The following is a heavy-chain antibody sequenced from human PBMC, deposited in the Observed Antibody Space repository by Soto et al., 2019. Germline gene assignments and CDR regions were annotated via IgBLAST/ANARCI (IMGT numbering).Heavy chain of an antibody. CDR1: GFTFSSYW. J-gene: IGHJ5*02. CDR3: ARDHVVSRNWFDP. D-gene: IGHD2-21*01. CDR2: INSDGSST. V-gene: IGHV3-74*01. Sequence: AGSLRLSCAASGFTFSSYWMHWVRQAPGKGLVWVSRINSDGSSTSYADSVKGRFTISRDNAKNTLYLQMNSLRAEDTAVYYCARDHVVSRNWFDPWGQGTLVTVSS.